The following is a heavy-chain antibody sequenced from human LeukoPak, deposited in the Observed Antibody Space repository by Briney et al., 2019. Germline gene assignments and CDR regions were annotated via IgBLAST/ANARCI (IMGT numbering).Heavy chain of an antibody. V-gene: IGHV4-39*07. CDR2: VYYTGSA. Sequence: TSETLSLTCTVSGGSISSTSYHWAWIRQPPGKGLEWIATVYYTGSAYYNPSLRSRVTISVDTSKNQFSLKLSSVTAADTAVYYCARAPIKADVLRYFDWLYYFDYWGQGTLVTVSS. CDR3: ARAPIKADVLRYFDWLYYFDY. D-gene: IGHD3-9*01. J-gene: IGHJ4*02. CDR1: GGSISSTSYH.